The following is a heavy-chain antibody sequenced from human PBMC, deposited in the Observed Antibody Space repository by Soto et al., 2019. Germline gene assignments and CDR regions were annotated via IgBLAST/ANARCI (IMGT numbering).Heavy chain of an antibody. CDR2: INQRGTT. Sequence: LSLTCAVNGGSFRDYYWSWIRQAPGKGLEWIGEINQRGTTHYNPSLKRRVNISIDTSKNQFSLNLTSVTAADTATYYCARDITTVIGGQIYYYFGMDVWGQGTTVTVSS. CDR3: ARDITTVIGGQIYYYFGMDV. V-gene: IGHV4-34*01. CDR1: GGSFRDYY. D-gene: IGHD3-16*01. J-gene: IGHJ6*02.